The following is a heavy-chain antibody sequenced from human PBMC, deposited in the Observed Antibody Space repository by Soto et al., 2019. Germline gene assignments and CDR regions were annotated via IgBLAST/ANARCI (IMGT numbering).Heavy chain of an antibody. Sequence: QLQLQESGSGLVKPSQTLSLTCAVSGGSISSGNSYSWSWIRQPPGKGLEWIGSISHTGSTSYNPSLKGRVTMSVDKSKNQFSLKRSSVTAADMAVYYCARAVAPYLGTWFDPWGQGTLVIVSS. D-gene: IGHD3-16*01. V-gene: IGHV4-30-2*01. CDR3: ARAVAPYLGTWFDP. J-gene: IGHJ5*02. CDR1: GGSISSGNSYS. CDR2: ISHTGST.